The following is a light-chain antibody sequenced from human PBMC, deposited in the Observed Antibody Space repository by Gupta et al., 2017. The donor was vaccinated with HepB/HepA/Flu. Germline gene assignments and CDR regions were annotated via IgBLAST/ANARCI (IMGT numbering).Light chain of an antibody. CDR1: SSNLGSNY. CDR2: RNN. CDR3: AVWDDSLSGGV. Sequence: QSVLPPPPSASATPGQRVTISCSGSSSNLGSNYVYWYQQLPGTAPKLLIYRNNQRPSGVTDRFLGSKSGTYASRAIIGLRSEEEADDYCAVWDDSLSGGVFGGGTKLTVL. V-gene: IGLV1-47*01. J-gene: IGLJ2*01.